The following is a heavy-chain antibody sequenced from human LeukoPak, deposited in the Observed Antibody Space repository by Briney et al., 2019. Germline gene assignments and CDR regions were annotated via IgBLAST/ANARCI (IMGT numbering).Heavy chain of an antibody. CDR1: GFTFSSYW. D-gene: IGHD3/OR15-3a*01. CDR2: ISSTSRYI. Sequence: PGGSLRLSCAASGFTFSSYWMNWGRQAAGKGLEWVSCISSTSRYIYYADSVKGRFTISRDNAKNSVYLQMNSLRAEDTAVYYCTRAVAADDFSPGYWGQGTLVTVSS. J-gene: IGHJ4*02. V-gene: IGHV3-21*01. CDR3: TRAVAADDFSPGY.